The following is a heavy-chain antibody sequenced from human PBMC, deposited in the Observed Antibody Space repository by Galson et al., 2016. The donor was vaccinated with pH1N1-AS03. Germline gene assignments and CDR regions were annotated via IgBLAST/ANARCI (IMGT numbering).Heavy chain of an antibody. CDR2: VSSSSGKI. CDR3: ARDLRVTLFGGLSKCGSFDV. J-gene: IGHJ3*01. D-gene: IGHD3-3*01. CDR1: GGSMHSYS. Sequence: SETLSLTCNVSGGSMHSYSWNWIRQPAGKPLEWIGRVSSSSGKIEYNPSLKSRVTMSVDTSKKHISLNLKSVSAADTAVYYCARDLRVTLFGGLSKCGSFDVWGQGAMVTVSS. V-gene: IGHV4-4*07.